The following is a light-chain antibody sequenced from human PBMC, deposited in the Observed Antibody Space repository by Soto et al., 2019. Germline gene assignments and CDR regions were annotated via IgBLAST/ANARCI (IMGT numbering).Light chain of an antibody. CDR2: EAS. Sequence: DIQMTQSPSSLSASVGDRVTITCRASQGISDYLAWYQQKPGKVPKLLIYEASTLQSGVPSRFSGSGSGTDFPLTISSLQPEDVATYYCQKYNRTPRTFGQGTKVEIK. J-gene: IGKJ1*01. CDR1: QGISDY. V-gene: IGKV1-27*01. CDR3: QKYNRTPRT.